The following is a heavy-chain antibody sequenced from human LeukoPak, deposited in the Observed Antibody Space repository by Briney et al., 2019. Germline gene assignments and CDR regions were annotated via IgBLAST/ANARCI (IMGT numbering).Heavy chain of an antibody. V-gene: IGHV1-2*02. CDR2: IHPNSGAS. D-gene: IGHD3-10*01. J-gene: IGHJ3*02. CDR3: AREGRAGSSAWFGAFDI. CDR1: AGYY. Sequence: ASVKVSCKTSAGYYIHWVRQAPGQGLEYMGWIHPNSGASKSVPKFQGRVTMTRDTSINTNYVGLSSLTSDDTAMYYCAREGRAGSSAWFGAFDIWGQGTMVIVSS.